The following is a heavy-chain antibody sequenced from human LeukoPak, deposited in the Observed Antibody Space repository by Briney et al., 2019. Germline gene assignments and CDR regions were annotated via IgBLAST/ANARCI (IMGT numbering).Heavy chain of an antibody. CDR3: AKGYSSSWHYFDY. D-gene: IGHD6-13*01. Sequence: GGSLRLSCAASGFTFRSYAMSWVRQAPGKGLEWVSTISGSGGSTYYADSVKGRFTISRDNSKNTLYLQMNSLRVEDTAIYYCAKGYSSSWHYFDYWGQGTLVTVSS. V-gene: IGHV3-23*01. CDR1: GFTFRSYA. J-gene: IGHJ4*02. CDR2: ISGSGGST.